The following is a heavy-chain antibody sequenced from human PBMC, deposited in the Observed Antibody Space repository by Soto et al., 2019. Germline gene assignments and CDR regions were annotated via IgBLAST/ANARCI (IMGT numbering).Heavy chain of an antibody. V-gene: IGHV3-33*01. Sequence: QVQLVESGGGVVQPGRSLRLSCAASGFTFSSYGMHWVRQAPGKGLEWVAVIWYDGSNKYYADSVKGRFTISRDNSKNTLYLQMNSLRAEDTAVYYCAREEPPYYYDSSGYYGVDYWGQGTLVTVSS. CDR1: GFTFSSYG. J-gene: IGHJ4*02. D-gene: IGHD3-22*01. CDR3: AREEPPYYYDSSGYYGVDY. CDR2: IWYDGSNK.